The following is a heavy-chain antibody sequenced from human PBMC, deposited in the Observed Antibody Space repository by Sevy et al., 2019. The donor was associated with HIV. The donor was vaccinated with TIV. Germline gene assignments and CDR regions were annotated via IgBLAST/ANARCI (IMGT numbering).Heavy chain of an antibody. Sequence: GGSLRLSCAVSGFTFRSYWMSWVRQAPGKGLEWVAHIKVDGSEKYHVDYLKGRCTISSDNAKNSLFLQMNSMRVEDMAVYYCARDCSSTSCLWGLDVWGQGTAVTVSS. CDR1: GFTFRSYW. CDR2: IKVDGSEK. V-gene: IGHV3-7*03. CDR3: ARDCSSTSCLWGLDV. D-gene: IGHD2-2*01. J-gene: IGHJ6*02.